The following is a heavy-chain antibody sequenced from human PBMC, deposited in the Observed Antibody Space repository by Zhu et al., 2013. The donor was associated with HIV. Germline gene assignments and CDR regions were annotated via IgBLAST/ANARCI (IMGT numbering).Heavy chain of an antibody. CDR2: ISSDGSTS. D-gene: IGHD6-6*01. V-gene: IGHV3-74*01. Sequence: EVQLVESGGGIVQPGGSLRLSCVASGFSFSSYWMHWVRQAPGKGPVWVSRISSDGSTSNYADSVKGRFTISRDNAKNSLYLQMNSLRAEDTALYYCAKDLSAARPGYWGQGTLVTVSS. CDR3: AKDLSAARPGY. CDR1: GFSFSSYW. J-gene: IGHJ4*02.